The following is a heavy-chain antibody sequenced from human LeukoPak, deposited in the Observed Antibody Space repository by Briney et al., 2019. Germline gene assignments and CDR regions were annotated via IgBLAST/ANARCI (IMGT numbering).Heavy chain of an antibody. D-gene: IGHD3-16*01. CDR1: GFTFSDYY. J-gene: IGHJ6*03. V-gene: IGHV3-11*04. Sequence: GGSLRLSCAASGFTFSDYYMSWIRQAPGKGLEWVSTIKGIGPTTYYADSVKGRFTISRDNAKNSLFLQMSSLGAGDTAIYYCARAGELRYMDVWGKGTAVTVSS. CDR2: IKGIGPTT. CDR3: ARAGELRYMDV.